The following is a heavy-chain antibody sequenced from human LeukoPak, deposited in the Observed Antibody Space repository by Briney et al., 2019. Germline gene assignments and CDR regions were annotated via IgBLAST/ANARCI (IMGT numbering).Heavy chain of an antibody. CDR2: IYHSGST. Sequence: SETLSLTCAVSGYSISSGYYWGWIRPPPGKGLEWIGSIYHSGSTYYNPSLKSRVTISVDTSKNQFSLKLNSVTAADTAVYYCARRLTMVRGVDYWGQGTLVTVSS. D-gene: IGHD3-10*01. CDR3: ARRLTMVRGVDY. V-gene: IGHV4-38-2*01. J-gene: IGHJ4*02. CDR1: GYSISSGYY.